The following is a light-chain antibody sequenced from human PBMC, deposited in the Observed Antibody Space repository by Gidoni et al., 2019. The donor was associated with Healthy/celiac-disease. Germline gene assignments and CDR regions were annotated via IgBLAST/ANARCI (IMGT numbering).Light chain of an antibody. CDR1: SSDVGSYNL. V-gene: IGLV2-23*01. CDR3: CSYAPSRVV. CDR2: EGS. J-gene: IGLJ2*01. Sequence: QSALTQPASVSGSPGQSITISCTGTSSDVGSYNLVSWYQQHPGKAPKLMIYEGSKRPSGVSNRFSGSKSGNTASLTISGLQAEDEADYYCCSYAPSRVVFGGGTKLTVL.